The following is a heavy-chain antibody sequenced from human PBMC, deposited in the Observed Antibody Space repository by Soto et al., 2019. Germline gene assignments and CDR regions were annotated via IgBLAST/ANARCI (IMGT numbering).Heavy chain of an antibody. D-gene: IGHD2-15*01. CDR1: GGSISSSSYY. Sequence: QLQLQESGPGLVKPSETLSLTCTVSGGSISSSSYYWGWIRQPPGKGLEWIGSIYYSGSTYYNPSLKSRVTISVDTSKNQFSLKLSSVTAADTAVYYCVVVSSYYHYMDVWGKGTTVTVSS. J-gene: IGHJ6*03. CDR2: IYYSGST. V-gene: IGHV4-39*01. CDR3: VVVSSYYHYMDV.